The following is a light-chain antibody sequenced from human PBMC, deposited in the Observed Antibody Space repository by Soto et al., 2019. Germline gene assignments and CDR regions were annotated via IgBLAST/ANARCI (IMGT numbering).Light chain of an antibody. CDR1: SSNIGAGYD. Sequence: QSVLTQPPSVSGAPGQWVTISCTGTSSNIGAGYDVPWYQQLPGRGHKLLIYTNTNRPSGVPDRFSGSKSGTSASLAITGLQPEDEADYYCQSYDDRLSANVFGTGTKLTVL. CDR3: QSYDDRLSANV. J-gene: IGLJ1*01. CDR2: TNT. V-gene: IGLV1-40*01.